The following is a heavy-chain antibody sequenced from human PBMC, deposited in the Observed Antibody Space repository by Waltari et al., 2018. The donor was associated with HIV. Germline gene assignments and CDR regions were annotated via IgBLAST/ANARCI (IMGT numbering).Heavy chain of an antibody. CDR2: ISGSGGNT. V-gene: IGHV3-23*01. D-gene: IGHD6-19*01. CDR3: AKGRSGIAEAGLNY. CDR1: GFSFSSYA. Sequence: GGGLVQPGGSLTLSCAVSGFSFSSYAMSWVRQAPGKGLEWVSTISGSGGNTYYADSVKGRFTISRDNSKNTLYLQMNSLRAEDTAVYYCAKGRSGIAEAGLNYWGQGTLVTVSS. J-gene: IGHJ4*02.